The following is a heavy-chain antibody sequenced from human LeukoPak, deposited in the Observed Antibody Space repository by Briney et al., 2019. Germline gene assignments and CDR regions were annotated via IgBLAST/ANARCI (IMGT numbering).Heavy chain of an antibody. Sequence: GGSLRLSCAASGFTFSSYGIHWVRQAPGRGLEWVAVIWYDGSNKYYADSVKGRFTISRDNSKNTLYLQINSLRAADTAVYYCAREYPPRYYYDSSGYLDYWGQGTLVTVSS. CDR2: IWYDGSNK. J-gene: IGHJ4*02. CDR3: AREYPPRYYYDSSGYLDY. V-gene: IGHV3-33*01. D-gene: IGHD3-22*01. CDR1: GFTFSSYG.